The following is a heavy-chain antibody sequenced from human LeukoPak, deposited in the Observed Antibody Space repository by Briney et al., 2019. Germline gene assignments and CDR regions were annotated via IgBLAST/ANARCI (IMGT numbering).Heavy chain of an antibody. V-gene: IGHV3-30*02. D-gene: IGHD6-6*01. Sequence: PGGSLRLPCAASGFTFSSYGMHWVRQAPGKGLEWVAFIRYDGSNKYYADSVKGRFTISRDNSKNTLYLQMNSLRAEDTAVYYCTTQISNIASRADGFDIWGQGTMVTVSS. CDR2: IRYDGSNK. CDR3: TTQISNIASRADGFDI. J-gene: IGHJ3*02. CDR1: GFTFSSYG.